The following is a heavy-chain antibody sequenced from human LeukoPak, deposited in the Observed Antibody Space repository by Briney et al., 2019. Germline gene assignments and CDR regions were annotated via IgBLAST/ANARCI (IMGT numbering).Heavy chain of an antibody. CDR3: STGRGDH. CDR1: GFTFGDYA. J-gene: IGHJ4*02. CDR2: IRSKAYGGTT. Sequence: GGSLRLSCTAPGFTFGDYAVSWVRQAPGKGLEWVSFIRSKAYGGTTEYAASVKGRFTISRDDSKNTLYLQMNSLKTEDTAMYYCSTGRGDHWGQGTLVTVSS. V-gene: IGHV3-49*04.